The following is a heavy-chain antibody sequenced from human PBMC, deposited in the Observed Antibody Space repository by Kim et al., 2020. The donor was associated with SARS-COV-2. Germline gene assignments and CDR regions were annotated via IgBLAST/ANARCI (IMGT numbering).Heavy chain of an antibody. D-gene: IGHD3-9*01. CDR1: GGSMSRFY. J-gene: IGHJ5*02. Sequence: SETLSLTCNVSGGSMSRFYWNWIRQPPGKGLEWIGYIFYSGSTNYNPSLQNRVTISIDTAQNQFALRLASVTTADTAVYYCARSSSYLDYFDPWGQGARVTVSS. V-gene: IGHV4-59*01. CDR2: IFYSGST. CDR3: ARSSSYLDYFDP.